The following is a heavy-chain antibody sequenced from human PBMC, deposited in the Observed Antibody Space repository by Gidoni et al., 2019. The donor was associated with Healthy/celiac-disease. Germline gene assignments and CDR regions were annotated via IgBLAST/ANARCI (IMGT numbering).Heavy chain of an antibody. CDR1: GGHISSYY. CDR3: ARVSYYYGSGSYGVRYFDL. Sequence: QVQLQESGPGLVKPSETLSLTCTVSGGHISSYYWSWIRQPPGKGLEWIGYIYYSGSTNYNPSLKSRVTISVDTSKNQFSLKLSSVTAADTAVYYCARVSYYYGSGSYGVRYFDLWGRGTLVTVSS. J-gene: IGHJ2*01. D-gene: IGHD3-10*01. V-gene: IGHV4-59*01. CDR2: IYYSGST.